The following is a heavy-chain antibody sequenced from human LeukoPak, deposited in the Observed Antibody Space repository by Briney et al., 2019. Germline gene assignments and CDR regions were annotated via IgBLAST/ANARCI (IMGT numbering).Heavy chain of an antibody. CDR3: ARDATYSEGATYYDRLDY. Sequence: GGSLRLSCAASGFTISSCAMNWVRQAPGKGLEWVSGISGSAGRTYYADSVKGRFTISRDNSKNTLYLQMNSLRAEDTAVYFCARDATYSEGATYYDRLDYWGQGALVTVSS. J-gene: IGHJ4*02. V-gene: IGHV3-23*01. CDR2: ISGSAGRT. D-gene: IGHD3-16*01. CDR1: GFTISSCA.